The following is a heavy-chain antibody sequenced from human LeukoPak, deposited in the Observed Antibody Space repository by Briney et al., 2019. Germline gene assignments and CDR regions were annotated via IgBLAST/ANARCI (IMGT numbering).Heavy chain of an antibody. V-gene: IGHV4-30-4*08. CDR2: IYYSGST. J-gene: IGHJ3*02. CDR1: GGSISSGDYY. CDR3: ARAAWLWYYDILTGHRWDAFDI. D-gene: IGHD3-9*01. Sequence: SQTLSLTCTVSGGSISSGDYYWSWIRQPPGKGLEWIGYIYYSGSTYYNPSLKSRVTISVEPSKNQFSLKLSSVTAADTAVYYCARAAWLWYYDILTGHRWDAFDIWGQGTMVTVSS.